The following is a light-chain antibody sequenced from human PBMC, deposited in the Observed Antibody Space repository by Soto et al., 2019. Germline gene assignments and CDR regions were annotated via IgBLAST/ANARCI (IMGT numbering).Light chain of an antibody. J-gene: IGLJ1*01. CDR2: EVS. CDR1: SSDVGAYDY. Sequence: QSALTQPASVSGSPGQSIAISCIGTSSDVGAYDYVSWYQQHPDRAPKLMIYEVSKRPSGVSNRFAGSKSVNTATLTISGLQAEDEADYYCSSYTSSSTRVFGTGTRSPS. CDR3: SSYTSSSTRV. V-gene: IGLV2-14*03.